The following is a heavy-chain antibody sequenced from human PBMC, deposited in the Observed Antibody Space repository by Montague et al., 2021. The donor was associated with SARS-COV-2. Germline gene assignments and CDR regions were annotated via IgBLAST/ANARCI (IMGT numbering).Heavy chain of an antibody. Sequence: SETLSLTCTVSGDSIRNSTRYNSGWMHQRPGRGLEGMGNIDFGGTPVXIPSRKRRAFLSVDTSENQFSLNLKSVTAADTATYYCVRRSAGGARFVWG. J-gene: IGHJ6*02. CDR1: GDSIRNSTRYN. CDR2: IDFGGTP. CDR3: VRRSAGGARFV. D-gene: IGHD6-6*01. V-gene: IGHV4-39*01.